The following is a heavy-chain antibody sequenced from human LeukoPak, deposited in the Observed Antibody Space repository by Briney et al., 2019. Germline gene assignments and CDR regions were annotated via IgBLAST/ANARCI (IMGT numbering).Heavy chain of an antibody. V-gene: IGHV3-30*02. CDR3: AKDTVYGGNSFGEAFDI. CDR2: IRYDGSNK. Sequence: GGSLRLSCAASGFTFSSYGMHWVRQAPGKGLEWVAFIRYDGSNKYYADSVKGRFTISRDNSKNALYLRMNSLRAEDTAVYYCAKDTVYGGNSFGEAFDIWGQGTMVTVSS. J-gene: IGHJ3*02. D-gene: IGHD4-23*01. CDR1: GFTFSSYG.